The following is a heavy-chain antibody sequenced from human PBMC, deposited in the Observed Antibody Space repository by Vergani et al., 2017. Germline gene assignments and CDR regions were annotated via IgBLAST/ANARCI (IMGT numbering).Heavy chain of an antibody. V-gene: IGHV5-10-1*03. CDR1: GYSFTSYW. Sequence: EVQLVQSGAEVKKPGESLRISCKGSGYSFTSYWISWVRQMPGKGLEWMGRIDPSDSYTNYSPSFQVHVTISADKSISTAYLQWSSLKASDTAMYYCGIVAARHDYYYYGMDVWGQGTTVTVS. D-gene: IGHD6-6*01. CDR3: GIVAARHDYYYYGMDV. CDR2: IDPSDSYT. J-gene: IGHJ6*02.